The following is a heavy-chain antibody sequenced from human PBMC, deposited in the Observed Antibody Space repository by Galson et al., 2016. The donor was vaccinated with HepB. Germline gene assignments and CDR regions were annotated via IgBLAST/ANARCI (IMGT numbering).Heavy chain of an antibody. CDR2: IWCDGSDK. D-gene: IGHD1-20*01. Sequence: SLRLSCAASGFIFSSYGMHWVRQAPGKGLEWVAVIWCDGSDKYYGDSVKGRFTISRDNSKKTLYLQMHNLRTEDTAIYYCARGSGTSNWNVGDYWGQGTLVTVSS. J-gene: IGHJ4*02. CDR3: ARGSGTSNWNVGDY. CDR1: GFIFSSYG. V-gene: IGHV3-33*01.